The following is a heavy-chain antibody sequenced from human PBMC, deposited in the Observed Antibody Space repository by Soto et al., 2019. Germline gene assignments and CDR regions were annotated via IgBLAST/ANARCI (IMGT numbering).Heavy chain of an antibody. CDR2: ISGTGGST. CDR1: GFTFNSYP. Sequence: EVQLLESGGGLVQPGGSLRLSCAASGFTFNSYPMSWVHQAPGKGLEWVSGISGTGGSTFYADSVKGRFTISRDNSRNTVSLQMNSLRAEDTAIYFCAKAMTTVTTGSYFDYWGQGTLVTVSS. V-gene: IGHV3-23*01. D-gene: IGHD4-17*01. CDR3: AKAMTTVTTGSYFDY. J-gene: IGHJ4*02.